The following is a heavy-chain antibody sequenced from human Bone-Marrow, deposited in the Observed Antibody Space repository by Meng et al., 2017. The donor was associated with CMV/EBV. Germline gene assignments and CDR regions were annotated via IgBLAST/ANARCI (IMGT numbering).Heavy chain of an antibody. Sequence: GGSLRLSCAASGFTFSRYSMNWVRQAPGKGLEWVSSISSSSNYIYYADSVKGRFTISRDNTKNSLYLQMNSLRAEDTAVYYCARDRFGSTSCYNDYWGQGTLVTCSS. CDR1: GFTFSRYS. CDR3: ARDRFGSTSCYNDY. CDR2: ISSSSNYI. J-gene: IGHJ4*02. D-gene: IGHD2-2*02. V-gene: IGHV3-21*01.